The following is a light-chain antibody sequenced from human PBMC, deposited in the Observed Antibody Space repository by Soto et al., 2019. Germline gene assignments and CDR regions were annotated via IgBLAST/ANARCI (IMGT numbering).Light chain of an antibody. J-gene: IGKJ4*01. CDR3: QQRSTCPLT. CDR2: DAS. V-gene: IGKV3-11*01. Sequence: EIVLTQSPATLSLSPGERATLSCRASQSVSSYLAWYQQKPGQAPRLLIYDASNRATGIPARFSGSGSGTDFTLTISRLEPEDFAVYYCQQRSTCPLTFGGGTKVEIK. CDR1: QSVSSY.